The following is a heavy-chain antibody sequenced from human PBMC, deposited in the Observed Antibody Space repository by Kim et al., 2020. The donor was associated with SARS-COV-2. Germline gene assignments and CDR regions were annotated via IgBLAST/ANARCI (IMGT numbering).Heavy chain of an antibody. D-gene: IGHD2-15*01. Sequence: ASVKVSCKASGYTFTSYAMHWVRQAPGQRLEWMGWINAGNGNTKYSQKFQGRVTITRDTSASTAYMELSSLRSEDTAVYYCARGMYRAFVSKIVGGHFDYWGQGTLVTVSS. CDR2: INAGNGNT. J-gene: IGHJ4*02. V-gene: IGHV1-3*01. CDR1: GYTFTSYA. CDR3: ARGMYRAFVSKIVGGHFDY.